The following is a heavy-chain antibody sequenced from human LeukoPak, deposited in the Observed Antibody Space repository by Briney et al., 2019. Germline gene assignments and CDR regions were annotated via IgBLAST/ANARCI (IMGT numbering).Heavy chain of an antibody. CDR3: ASYKTPLGAFDI. D-gene: IGHD5-24*01. V-gene: IGHV4-39*01. CDR1: GGSISSSSYY. J-gene: IGHJ3*02. CDR2: IYYSGST. Sequence: SETLSLTCTVSGGSISSSSYYWGWIRQPPGKGLEWIGSIYYSGSTYYNPSLKSRVTVSVDTSKNQFSLKLSSVTAADTAVYYCASYKTPLGAFDIWGQGTMVTVSS.